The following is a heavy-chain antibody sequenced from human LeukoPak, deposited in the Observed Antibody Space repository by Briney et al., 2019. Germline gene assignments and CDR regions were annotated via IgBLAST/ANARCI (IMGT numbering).Heavy chain of an antibody. V-gene: IGHV4-4*07. D-gene: IGHD6-13*01. CDR3: AGESRYSSSWYYFDY. J-gene: IGHJ4*02. CDR1: GGSISTYY. CDR2: IYTSGST. Sequence: PSETLSLTCTVSGGSISTYYWSWIRQPAGKGLEWIGRIYTSGSTNYNPSLKSRVTMSLDTSKNQFSLKLSSVTAADTAVYYCAGESRYSSSWYYFDYWGQGTLVTVSS.